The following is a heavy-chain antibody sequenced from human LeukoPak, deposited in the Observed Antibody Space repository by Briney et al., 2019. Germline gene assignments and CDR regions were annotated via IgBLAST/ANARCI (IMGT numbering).Heavy chain of an antibody. Sequence: ASVKVSCKASGYTFTDHHMHWVRQAPGQGLEWMGWIHPTSGDTKYAQKFQGRVTMTRDTSISTAYMQLSRLISDDTAVYYYARGTFDPWGQGTLVTVSS. CDR1: GYTFTDHH. V-gene: IGHV1-2*02. CDR3: ARGTFDP. J-gene: IGHJ5*02. CDR2: IHPTSGDT.